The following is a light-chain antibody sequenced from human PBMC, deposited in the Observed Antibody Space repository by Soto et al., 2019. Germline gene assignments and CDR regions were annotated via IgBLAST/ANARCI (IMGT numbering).Light chain of an antibody. CDR2: AAS. V-gene: IGKV3-20*01. CDR1: QSVSSNY. CDR3: QQYGSSPLT. J-gene: IGKJ5*01. Sequence: EIVLTQSPGTVSLSPLEIGTRSCMASQSVSSNYLAWYQQKPGQAPRFLIYAASSRATDIPDRFSGSGSGTDFTLTISRLQPEDFAVYYCQQYGSSPLTFGQGTRLEI.